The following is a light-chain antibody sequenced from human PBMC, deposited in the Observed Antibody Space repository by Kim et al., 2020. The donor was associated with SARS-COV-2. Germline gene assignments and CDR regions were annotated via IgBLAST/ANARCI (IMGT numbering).Light chain of an antibody. V-gene: IGLV3-1*01. J-gene: IGLJ2*01. CDR2: QDS. CDR3: QAWDSSTVV. Sequence: VSPGQTARVTCSGDKLGDKYGCWYQQKPGQSPVLVIYQDSKRPSGIPERFSGSNSGNTATLTISGTQAMDEADYYCQAWDSSTVVFGGGTQLTVL. CDR1: KLGDKY.